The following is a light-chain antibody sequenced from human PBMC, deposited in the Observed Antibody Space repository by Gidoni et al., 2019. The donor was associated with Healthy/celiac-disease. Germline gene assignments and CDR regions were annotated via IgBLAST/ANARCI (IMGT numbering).Light chain of an antibody. Sequence: VIWMTQSPSLLSASTGDRVTISCRMSQGIRSYLTWYQQKPGKAPELLIYAASTLPSGVPSRFSGSGSGTDFTLTISCLQSEDFATYYCQQYYSFPPTFGQGTKVEIK. CDR3: QQYYSFPPT. CDR2: AAS. V-gene: IGKV1D-8*01. CDR1: QGIRSY. J-gene: IGKJ1*01.